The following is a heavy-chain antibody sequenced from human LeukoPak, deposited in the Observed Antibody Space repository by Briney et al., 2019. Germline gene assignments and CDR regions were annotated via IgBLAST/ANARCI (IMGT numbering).Heavy chain of an antibody. CDR1: GFTFSSYA. CDR2: ISGSGGST. V-gene: IGHV3-23*01. CDR3: AATVATATPEVDY. J-gene: IGHJ4*02. D-gene: IGHD5-12*01. Sequence: GGSLRLSCSASGFTFSSYAMSWVRPAPGKGLEWFSAISGSGGSTYYADSVKGRFTISRDNSKNTLYLQMNSLRAEDTAVYYCAATVATATPEVDYWGQGTLVTVSS.